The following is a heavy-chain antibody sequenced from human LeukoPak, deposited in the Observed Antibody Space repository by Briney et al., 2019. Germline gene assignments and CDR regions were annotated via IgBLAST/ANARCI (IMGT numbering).Heavy chain of an antibody. V-gene: IGHV3-30*04. CDR2: ISYDGSNK. D-gene: IGHD6-19*01. J-gene: IGHJ4*02. CDR1: GFTFGDYA. Sequence: GGSLRLSCTASGFTFGDYAMSWVRRAPGKGLEWVAVISYDGSNKYYADSVKGRFTISRDNSKNTLYLQMNSLRAEDTAVYYCASPSGSGAFGYWGQGTLVTVSS. CDR3: ASPSGSGAFGY.